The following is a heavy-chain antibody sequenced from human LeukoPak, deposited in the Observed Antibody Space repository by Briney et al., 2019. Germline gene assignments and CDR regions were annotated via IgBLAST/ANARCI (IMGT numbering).Heavy chain of an antibody. Sequence: GGSLRLSWAASGFTFSSSAMSWVRQAPGKGLEWVSGISVSGGNAYYADSVKGRFTISRDNSKNMLYLQMNSLRGEDTAIYYCARLSGGGDAYCDYWGQGTLVTVSS. CDR2: ISVSGGNA. J-gene: IGHJ4*02. CDR1: GFTFSSSA. V-gene: IGHV3-23*01. CDR3: ARLSGGGDAYCDY. D-gene: IGHD3-16*01.